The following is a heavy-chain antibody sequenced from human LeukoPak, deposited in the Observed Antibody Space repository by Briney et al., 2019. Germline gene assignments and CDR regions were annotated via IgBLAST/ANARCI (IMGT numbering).Heavy chain of an antibody. CDR1: GFTFSNYW. CDR2: IKFDGSEK. V-gene: IGHV3-7*01. Sequence: GGSLRLSCAASGFTFSNYWMSWVRQAPGKGLEWVANIKFDGSEKFYVDSVKGRFTISRDNAKNSLYLQMNSLRAEDTSVYYCARTLGYDSSGYWGVYYYGMDVWGQGTTVTVSS. D-gene: IGHD3-22*01. CDR3: ARTLGYDSSGYWGVYYYGMDV. J-gene: IGHJ6*02.